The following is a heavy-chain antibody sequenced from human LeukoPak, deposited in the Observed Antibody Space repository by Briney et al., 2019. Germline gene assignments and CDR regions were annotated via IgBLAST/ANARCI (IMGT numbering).Heavy chain of an antibody. CDR2: IYYSGST. Sequence: SETLSLTCTVSGGSISSSSYYWGWIRQPPGKGLEWIGSIYYSGSTYYNPSLKSRVTISVDTSKNQFSLKLSSVTAADTAVYYCARVALYESSGYNYFDYWGQGTLVTVSS. CDR3: ARVALYESSGYNYFDY. CDR1: GGSISSSSYY. D-gene: IGHD3-22*01. J-gene: IGHJ4*02. V-gene: IGHV4-39*07.